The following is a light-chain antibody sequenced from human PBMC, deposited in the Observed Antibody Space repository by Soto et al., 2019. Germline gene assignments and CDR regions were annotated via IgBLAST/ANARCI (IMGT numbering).Light chain of an antibody. J-gene: IGKJ2*01. Sequence: EIVLTQSPGTLSLSPGERATLSCRASQSVSSSYLAWYQQKPGQAPRLLIYGASSRATGIPDRFSGSGSGTDFTLTISRLEPEDFAVYYCQQYCSSPPYTFGQGTKQEIK. V-gene: IGKV3-20*01. CDR2: GAS. CDR3: QQYCSSPPYT. CDR1: QSVSSSY.